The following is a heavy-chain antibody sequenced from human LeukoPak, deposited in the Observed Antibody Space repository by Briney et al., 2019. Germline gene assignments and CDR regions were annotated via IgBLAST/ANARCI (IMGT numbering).Heavy chain of an antibody. CDR1: GYTFTSYG. J-gene: IGHJ4*02. V-gene: IGHV1-18*01. D-gene: IGHD3-22*01. Sequence: ASVKVSCKASGYTFTSYGISWVRQAPGQGLEWMGWISAYNGNTNYAQKLQGRVTMTTDTSTSTDYMELRSLRSDDTAVYYCARVRPFDWDSSGYTPDYWGQGTLGTVSS. CDR2: ISAYNGNT. CDR3: ARVRPFDWDSSGYTPDY.